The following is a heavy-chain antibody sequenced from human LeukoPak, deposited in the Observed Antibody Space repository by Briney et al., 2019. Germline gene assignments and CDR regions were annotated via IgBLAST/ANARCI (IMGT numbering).Heavy chain of an antibody. D-gene: IGHD4/OR15-4a*01. J-gene: IGHJ4*02. Sequence: PGGSLRLSCAASGFTFSSYEMNWVRQAPGKGLEWVSVIYSDGSTYYEDSVKGRFTISRDNSKNTLYLQMNSLRAEDTAVYYCARRAGAYSHPYDYWGQGTLVTVSS. CDR2: IYSDGST. V-gene: IGHV3-53*01. CDR3: ARRAGAYSHPYDY. CDR1: GFTFSSYE.